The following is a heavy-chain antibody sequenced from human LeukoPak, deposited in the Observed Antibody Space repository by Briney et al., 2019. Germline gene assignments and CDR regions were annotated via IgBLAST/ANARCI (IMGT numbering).Heavy chain of an antibody. CDR2: IIPIFGTA. J-gene: IGHJ4*02. Sequence: VASVKVSCKASGGTFSSYAISWVRQAPGQGLEWMGGIIPIFGTANYAQKFQGRVTITADKSTSTAYMELSSLRSEDTAVYYCARDYYDSSGYRYWGQGTLVTVSS. V-gene: IGHV1-69*06. D-gene: IGHD3-22*01. CDR3: ARDYYDSSGYRY. CDR1: GGTFSSYA.